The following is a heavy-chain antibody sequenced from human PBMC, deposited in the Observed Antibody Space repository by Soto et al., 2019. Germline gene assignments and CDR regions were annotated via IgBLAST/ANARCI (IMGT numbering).Heavy chain of an antibody. Sequence: EVQLVESGGGLVQPGGSLKLSCAASGFTFSGSAMHWVRQASGKGLEWVGRIRSKANSYATAYAASVKGRFTISRDDSKNTLYLQMNSLRAEDTAVYYCAKDVGGMIVGNWFDPWGQGTLVTVSS. CDR3: AKDVGGMIVGNWFDP. V-gene: IGHV3-73*02. J-gene: IGHJ5*02. CDR2: IRSKANSYAT. D-gene: IGHD3-22*01. CDR1: GFTFSGSA.